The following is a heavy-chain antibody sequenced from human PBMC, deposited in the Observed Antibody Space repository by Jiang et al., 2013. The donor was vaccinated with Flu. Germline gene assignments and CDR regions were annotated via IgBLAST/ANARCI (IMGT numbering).Heavy chain of an antibody. D-gene: IGHD3-22*01. CDR3: ASTQNYFDRSGYYY. J-gene: IGHJ4*02. CDR2: ISDSGST. Sequence: SLTCAVYGVPFSGYYWSWIRQPPGKGLEWIGEISDSGSTNYSPSLNSRVTISVDTSKSQFSLKLSSVTAADTAVYYCASTQNYFDRSGYYYWGQGTQVTVTS. CDR1: GVPFSGYY. V-gene: IGHV4-34*01.